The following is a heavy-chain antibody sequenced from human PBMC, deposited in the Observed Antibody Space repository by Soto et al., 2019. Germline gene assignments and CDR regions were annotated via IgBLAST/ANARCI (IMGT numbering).Heavy chain of an antibody. D-gene: IGHD3-16*02. CDR2: IYYST. Sequence: QVQLQESGPGLVKPSQTLSLTCTVSGGSISSGGYYWSWIRQHPGKGLEWIGYIYYSTYYNPSLKSRVTISVDMSKTQCSLKLSSVTAADTDVYYCASDYRASYPAYYYYGMDVWGQGTTVTVSS. J-gene: IGHJ6*02. CDR3: ASDYRASYPAYYYYGMDV. CDR1: GGSISSGGYY. V-gene: IGHV4-31*03.